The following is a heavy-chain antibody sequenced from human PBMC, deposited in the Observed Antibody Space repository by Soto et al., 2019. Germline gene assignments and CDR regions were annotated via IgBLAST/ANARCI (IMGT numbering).Heavy chain of an antibody. V-gene: IGHV1-69*13. J-gene: IGHJ4*02. Sequence: ASVKVSCKASGGTFSSYAISWVRQAPGQGLEWMGGIIPILGTANYAQKFQGRVTITADESTSTAYMELSSLRSEDTAVYYCARDLSGGEPYWGQGTLVTVSS. CDR1: GGTFSSYA. CDR2: IIPILGTA. D-gene: IGHD2-21*01. CDR3: ARDLSGGEPY.